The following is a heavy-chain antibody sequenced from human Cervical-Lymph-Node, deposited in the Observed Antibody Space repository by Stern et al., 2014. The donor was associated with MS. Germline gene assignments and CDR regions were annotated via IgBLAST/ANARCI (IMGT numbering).Heavy chain of an antibody. Sequence: QVQLVQSGAEVKKPGASGKVSCKASGGTFSSYTISWVRQAPGQGLEGMGRIIPILGIANYAQKFQGRVTITADKSTSTAYMELSSLRSEDTAVYYCARGAYSSSWYGIDYWGQGTLVTVSS. V-gene: IGHV1-69*02. J-gene: IGHJ4*02. CDR3: ARGAYSSSWYGIDY. CDR2: IIPILGIA. D-gene: IGHD6-13*01. CDR1: GGTFSSYT.